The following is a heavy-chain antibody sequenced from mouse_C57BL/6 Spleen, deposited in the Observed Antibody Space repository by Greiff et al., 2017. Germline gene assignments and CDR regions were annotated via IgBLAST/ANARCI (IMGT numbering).Heavy chain of an antibody. D-gene: IGHD1-2*01. CDR1: GYTFTSYW. Sequence: VQLQQPGAELVKPGASVKLSCKASGYTFTSYWMQWVKQRPGQGLEWIGEIDPSDSYTTYNQKFKGKATLTVDTSSSTAYMQLSSLTSEDSAVYYCARSLYGLYAMDYWGQGTSDTVSS. CDR2: IDPSDSYT. CDR3: ARSLYGLYAMDY. V-gene: IGHV1-50*01. J-gene: IGHJ4*01.